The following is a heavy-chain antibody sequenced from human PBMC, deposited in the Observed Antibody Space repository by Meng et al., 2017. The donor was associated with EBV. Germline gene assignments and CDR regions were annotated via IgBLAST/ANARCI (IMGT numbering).Heavy chain of an antibody. J-gene: IGHJ4*02. CDR2: ISPLFHTT. CDR3: ASAEHYGDYVFEY. Sequence: VQLVQFGAEGKQPGSSVKVSGKTSGGILRSFAISWVRQAPGQGLEWMGGISPLFHTTNYAQKFQGRLHIIADESSATTYMELSSLRSEDTAIYYCASAEHYGDYVFEYWGQGTLVTVSS. V-gene: IGHV1-69*01. D-gene: IGHD4-17*01. CDR1: GGILRSFA.